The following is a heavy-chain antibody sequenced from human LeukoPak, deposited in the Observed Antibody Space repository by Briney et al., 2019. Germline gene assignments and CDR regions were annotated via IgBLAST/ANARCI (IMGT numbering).Heavy chain of an antibody. Sequence: PGGSLRLSCTPSRFSFSNYWMAWVRQAPGKGLEWVGNINQDGSERNYVDSVKGRFTISRDNAENSLFLQMNSLRVEDTAVYYCARGYWNFDYWGQGTLVTVSS. V-gene: IGHV3-7*04. CDR1: RFSFSNYW. D-gene: IGHD2-21*01. J-gene: IGHJ4*02. CDR3: ARGYWNFDY. CDR2: INQDGSER.